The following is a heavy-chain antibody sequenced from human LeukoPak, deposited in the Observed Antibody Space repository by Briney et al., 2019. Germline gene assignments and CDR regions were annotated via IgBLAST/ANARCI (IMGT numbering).Heavy chain of an antibody. J-gene: IGHJ4*02. CDR3: AREGAEVRGVLVKYYFDY. CDR1: GGSIRSNY. CDR2: IYTSGST. V-gene: IGHV4-4*07. Sequence: SETLSLTCTVSGGSIRSNYWSWIWQPAAKGLEWVGRIYTSGSTNYNPSLKSRVTMSVDTSKNQFSLKLTSVTAADTAVYYCAREGAEVRGVLVKYYFDYWGQGTLVTVSS. D-gene: IGHD3-10*01.